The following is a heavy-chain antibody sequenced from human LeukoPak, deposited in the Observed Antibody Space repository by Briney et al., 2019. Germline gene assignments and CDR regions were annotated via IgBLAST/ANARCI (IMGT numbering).Heavy chain of an antibody. Sequence: GGSLRLSCAASGFTFSSYWMNWVRQAPGKGLEWVANIKQDGSEQDYVDSVKGRFTISRDNAKNSLYLQMNSLRAEDTAVYYCAKDKNWNVCDYWGRGTLVTVSS. V-gene: IGHV3-7*01. D-gene: IGHD1-1*01. J-gene: IGHJ4*02. CDR3: AKDKNWNVCDY. CDR1: GFTFSSYW. CDR2: IKQDGSEQ.